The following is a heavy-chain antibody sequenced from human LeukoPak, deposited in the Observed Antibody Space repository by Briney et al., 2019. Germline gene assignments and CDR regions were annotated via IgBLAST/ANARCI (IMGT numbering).Heavy chain of an antibody. D-gene: IGHD6-13*01. CDR2: THYSGNT. J-gene: IGHJ5*02. CDR1: DGSLSTYY. Sequence: SETLSLTCTVSDGSLSTYYWSWIRQPPGKGLEWIGYTHYSGNTNYNPSLKNRVTISVDTSKNQFSLKLSSVTAADTAVYYCARGLDSSWSGFDPWGQGTLVTVSS. CDR3: ARGLDSSWSGFDP. V-gene: IGHV4-59*12.